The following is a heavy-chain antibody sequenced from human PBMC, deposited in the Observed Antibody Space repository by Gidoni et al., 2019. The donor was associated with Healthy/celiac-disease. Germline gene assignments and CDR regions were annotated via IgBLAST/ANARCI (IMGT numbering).Heavy chain of an antibody. D-gene: IGHD6-19*01. CDR2: IYSGGRT. V-gene: IGHV3-53*02. CDR1: GFTVSSNY. J-gene: IGHJ3*02. Sequence: EVQLVETGGGLIQPGGSLRLSCSASGFTVSSNYMSWVRQAPGKGLEWVSVIYSGGRTYYADSVKGRFTISRDNSKNTLYLQMNSLRAEDTAFYYCATAQGGLQWPGPFDIWGQGTMVTVSS. CDR3: ATAQGGLQWPGPFDI.